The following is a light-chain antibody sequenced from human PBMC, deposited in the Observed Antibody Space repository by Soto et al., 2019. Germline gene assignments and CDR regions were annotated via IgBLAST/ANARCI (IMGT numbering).Light chain of an antibody. V-gene: IGKV1-33*01. J-gene: IGKJ3*01. CDR3: QQYDNLPVT. CDR2: DAS. Sequence: DIQMTQSPSSLSASVGDRVTITCQASQDISNYLNWYQQKPGKAPKLLIYDASNLETGVPSRFSERGSGTDFTFTISSLQPEDIATYYCQQYDNLPVTVGPGTKVDIK. CDR1: QDISNY.